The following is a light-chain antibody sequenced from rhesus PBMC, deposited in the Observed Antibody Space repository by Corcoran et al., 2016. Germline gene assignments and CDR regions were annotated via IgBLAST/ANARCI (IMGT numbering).Light chain of an antibody. Sequence: DIQMTQSPSSLSASVGDTVTITCRASQGISSWLAWYQQKPGKAPKLLFDKALSLQSGVPSRFSGSGSRTDFTLTISSLQSEDFATYYCQQYSSRPYSFGQGTKVEIK. V-gene: IGKV1-22*01. CDR2: KAL. CDR3: QQYSSRPYS. CDR1: QGISSW. J-gene: IGKJ2*01.